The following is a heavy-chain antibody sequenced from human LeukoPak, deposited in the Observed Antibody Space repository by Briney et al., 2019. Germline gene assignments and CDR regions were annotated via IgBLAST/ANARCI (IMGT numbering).Heavy chain of an antibody. Sequence: GGSLRLSCVASGFTFSSYAMNWVRQAPGKGLEWVSDITGTGGSTFYADSVKGRFTISRDNSKNTLYLQMNSLRAEDTAVYYCAKGAVWSLYYFDYWGQGTLVTVSS. CDR2: ITGTGGST. CDR1: GFTFSSYA. D-gene: IGHD3-10*01. V-gene: IGHV3-23*01. CDR3: AKGAVWSLYYFDY. J-gene: IGHJ4*02.